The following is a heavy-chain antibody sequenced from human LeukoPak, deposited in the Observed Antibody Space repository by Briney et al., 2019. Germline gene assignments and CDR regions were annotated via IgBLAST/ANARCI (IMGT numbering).Heavy chain of an antibody. CDR3: AKERGGEFDY. CDR2: ISGSGGST. J-gene: IGHJ4*02. Sequence: WGSLRLSCAASGFTFSSYAMSWVRQAPGKGLEWVSAISGSGGSTYYADSVKGRFTISRDNSKNTLYLQMNSLRAGDMAVYYCAKERGGEFDYWGQGTLVTVSS. V-gene: IGHV3-23*01. D-gene: IGHD2-21*01. CDR1: GFTFSSYA.